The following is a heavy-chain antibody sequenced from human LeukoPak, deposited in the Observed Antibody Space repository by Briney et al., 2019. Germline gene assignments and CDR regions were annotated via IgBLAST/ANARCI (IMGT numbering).Heavy chain of an antibody. D-gene: IGHD1-14*01. Sequence: GGSLRLSCAASGFTFSIHSMNWVRQAPGKGLEWVSYIDSRSGTIYYGDSVKGRFTISRDNAKNSLYLQKNSLSAEDTALYYCARTNLRGFDYWGQGTLVTVSS. V-gene: IGHV3-48*01. CDR3: ARTNLRGFDY. CDR1: GFTFSIHS. CDR2: IDSRSGTI. J-gene: IGHJ4*02.